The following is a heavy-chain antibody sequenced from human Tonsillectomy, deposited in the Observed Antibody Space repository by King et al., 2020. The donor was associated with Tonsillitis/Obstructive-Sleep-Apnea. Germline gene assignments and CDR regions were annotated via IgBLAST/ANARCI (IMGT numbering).Heavy chain of an antibody. V-gene: IGHV3-23*04. D-gene: IGHD3-16*01. CDR3: AKTDGGDYFYMDV. CDR1: GFTFSSYT. CDR2: ILGTVRT. Sequence: VQLVESGGGLVQPGGSLRLSCAASGFTFSSYTIAWVRQAPGKGLEWVSGILGTVRTYYSDSVKGRVTISRDNSKNTLFLQMNSLTAEDTAVYYCAKTDGGDYFYMDVWGKGTTVTVSS. J-gene: IGHJ6*03.